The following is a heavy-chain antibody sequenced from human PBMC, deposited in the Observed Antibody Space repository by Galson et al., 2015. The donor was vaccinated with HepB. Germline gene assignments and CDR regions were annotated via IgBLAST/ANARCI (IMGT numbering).Heavy chain of an antibody. V-gene: IGHV3-73*01. Sequence: LRLSCATSGFTFSGSTIHWVRQASGRGLEWVGRIGSKADSYATAYTASVKGRFTISRDDSRNTAYLQMNRLKTEDTAVYYCIRMGNIAGYSSSWGQGTLVTVSS. J-gene: IGHJ4*02. CDR2: IGSKADSYAT. CDR1: GFTFSGST. D-gene: IGHD6-13*01. CDR3: IRMGNIAGYSSS.